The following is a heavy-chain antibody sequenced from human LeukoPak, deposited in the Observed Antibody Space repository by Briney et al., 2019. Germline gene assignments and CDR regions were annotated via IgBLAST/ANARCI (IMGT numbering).Heavy chain of an antibody. D-gene: IGHD5-24*01. CDR2: IYSGGST. CDR1: GFTVSSNY. J-gene: IGHJ6*02. CDR3: ARDRLHGVYYYYGMDV. Sequence: GGSLRLSCVASGFTVSSNYMSWVRQAPGKGLEWVSFIYSGGSTYYADSVKGRFTISRHNSKNTLYLQMNSLRAEDTAVYYCARDRLHGVYYYYGMDVWGQGTTVTVSS. V-gene: IGHV3-53*04.